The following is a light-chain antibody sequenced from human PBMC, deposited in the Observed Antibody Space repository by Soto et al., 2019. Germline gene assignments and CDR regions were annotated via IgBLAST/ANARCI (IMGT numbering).Light chain of an antibody. V-gene: IGKV1-5*03. CDR1: QSITTW. CDR2: KAS. Sequence: IQMTQSPSTLSASVGDRVTITCRASQSITTWLAWYQQKPGHAPKLLIYKASSLQSGVPSRFSGSGSGTEFTLTISSLQPDDFATYYCQQYNTYSRTFGQGTKVDI. J-gene: IGKJ1*01. CDR3: QQYNTYSRT.